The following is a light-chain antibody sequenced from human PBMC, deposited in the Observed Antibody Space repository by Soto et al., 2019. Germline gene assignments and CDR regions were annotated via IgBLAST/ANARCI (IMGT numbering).Light chain of an antibody. CDR2: GAS. V-gene: IGKV3-15*01. J-gene: IGKJ1*01. CDR1: QSVTTN. CDR3: QQYNNWPPWT. Sequence: EVVMTPSPATLSVSPVERATLSCRASQSVTTNIAWYQQTPGQAPRLLIYGASTRATGIPARFSGSGSGTDFTLTISSLHYEDFAVYYCQQYNNWPPWTFGQGTKVDIK.